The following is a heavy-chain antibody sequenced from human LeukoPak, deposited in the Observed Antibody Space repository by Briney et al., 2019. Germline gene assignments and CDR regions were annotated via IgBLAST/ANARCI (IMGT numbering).Heavy chain of an antibody. J-gene: IGHJ4*02. V-gene: IGHV1-8*01. Sequence: ASVKVSCKASGYTFTSYDINWVRQAPGQGVEWMGWMNPNSGNTGYAQKFQGRVTMTRNTSISTAYMELSSLRSEDTAVYYCARIGHWGYDFWSGYYDYFDYWGQGTLVTVSS. D-gene: IGHD3-3*01. CDR1: GYTFTSYD. CDR3: ARIGHWGYDFWSGYYDYFDY. CDR2: MNPNSGNT.